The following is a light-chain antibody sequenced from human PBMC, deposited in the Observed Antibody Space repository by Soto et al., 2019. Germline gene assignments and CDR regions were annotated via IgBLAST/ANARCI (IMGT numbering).Light chain of an antibody. J-gene: IGLJ1*01. V-gene: IGLV2-14*01. CDR2: DVS. Sequence: QSALTQPASVSGSPGQSITISCTGTSSDVGGYNYVSWYQQHPGKAPKLMIYDVSNRPSGVSNRFSGSKAGNAASLTISGLRAEDEADGYCSSYTGSSTLLYVFGTGTELTVL. CDR3: SSYTGSSTLLYV. CDR1: SSDVGGYNY.